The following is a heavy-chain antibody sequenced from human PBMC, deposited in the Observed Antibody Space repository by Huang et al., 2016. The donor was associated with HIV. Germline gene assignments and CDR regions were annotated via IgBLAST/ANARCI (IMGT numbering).Heavy chain of an antibody. Sequence: EVQLMESGGGWVQPGGSLRLSCAASGFTFSTYNMNWVRQAPGKGLELVSSITSSSGTIYYADSVKGRFTISRYNAKNSLYLQMNSLRAEDTAVYYCARFGSYYYGSGSYLDAFDIWGQGTMVTVSS. CDR1: GFTFSTYN. CDR2: ITSSSGTI. V-gene: IGHV3-48*01. CDR3: ARFGSYYYGSGSYLDAFDI. J-gene: IGHJ3*02. D-gene: IGHD3-10*01.